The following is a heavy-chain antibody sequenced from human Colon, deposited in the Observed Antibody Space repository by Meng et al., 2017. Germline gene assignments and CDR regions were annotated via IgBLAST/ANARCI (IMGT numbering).Heavy chain of an antibody. Sequence: HVQVPGSGPGLVEPSHTPSLTCPGSAVSISCGSYYWSWIRQPAGKGLEWIGRIDRSGNTNYNPSIKSRVTMSIDTSKNKFSLKLSFVTAADTAVYHCARDPDWMGIGWFDPWGQGTLVTVSS. D-gene: IGHD3-9*01. V-gene: IGHV4-61*02. CDR2: IDRSGNT. CDR3: ARDPDWMGIGWFDP. CDR1: AVSISCGSYY. J-gene: IGHJ5*02.